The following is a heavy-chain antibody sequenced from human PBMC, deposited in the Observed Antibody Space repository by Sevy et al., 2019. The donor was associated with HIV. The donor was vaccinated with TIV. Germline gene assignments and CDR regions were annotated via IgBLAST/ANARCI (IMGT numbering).Heavy chain of an antibody. Sequence: GGSLRLSCAASGFTFSDYYMSWIRQAPGKGLEWVSYISSSGSTIYYADSVKGRFTISRDNAKNSLYLQMNSLRAEDTAVYYCARDQAYDSSGQYGDFDYWGQGTLVTVSS. D-gene: IGHD3-22*01. CDR3: ARDQAYDSSGQYGDFDY. CDR2: ISSSGSTI. J-gene: IGHJ4*02. CDR1: GFTFSDYY. V-gene: IGHV3-11*01.